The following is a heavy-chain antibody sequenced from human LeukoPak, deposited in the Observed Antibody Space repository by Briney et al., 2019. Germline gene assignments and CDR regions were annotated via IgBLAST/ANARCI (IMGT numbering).Heavy chain of an antibody. D-gene: IGHD6-13*01. V-gene: IGHV4-34*01. CDR3: ARAGYGAYYFDY. CDR1: GGSFSGYY. J-gene: IGHJ4*02. Sequence: SETLSLTCAVYGGSFSGYYWSWIRQPPGKGLEWIGEINHSGSTNYNPSLKSRVTISVDTSKNQFSLKLSSVTAADTAVYYCARAGYGAYYFDYWGQGTLVTVSS. CDR2: INHSGST.